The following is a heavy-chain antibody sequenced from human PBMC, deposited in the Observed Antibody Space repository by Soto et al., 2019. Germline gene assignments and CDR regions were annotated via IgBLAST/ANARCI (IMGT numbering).Heavy chain of an antibody. CDR2: IIPIFGTA. Sequence: YPVKRSRKGSGGGMSVYAGSWVRQAPGQGLEWMGGIIPIFGTANYAQKFQGRVTITADESTSTAYMELSSLRSEDTAVYYCATLSSTSLSRYDYGMDVWGQGTTVTVSS. D-gene: IGHD2-2*01. V-gene: IGHV1-69*13. J-gene: IGHJ6*02. CDR1: GGGMSVYA. CDR3: ATLSSTSLSRYDYGMDV.